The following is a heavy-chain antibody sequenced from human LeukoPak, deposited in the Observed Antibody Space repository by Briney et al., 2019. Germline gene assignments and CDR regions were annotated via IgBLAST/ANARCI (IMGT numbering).Heavy chain of an antibody. J-gene: IGHJ2*01. V-gene: IGHV3-11*01. Sequence: GGSLRLSCAVLRFTYRDYYMSWIRPALRKGLERVSHLSSHGTTIYYADSVKGRFTISRDNAKNSLYLQMNSLRAEDTAVYYCARMEGDRSDWYFDLWGRGTLVTVSS. CDR3: ARMEGDRSDWYFDL. CDR2: LSSHGTTI. CDR1: RFTYRDYY. D-gene: IGHD2-21*02.